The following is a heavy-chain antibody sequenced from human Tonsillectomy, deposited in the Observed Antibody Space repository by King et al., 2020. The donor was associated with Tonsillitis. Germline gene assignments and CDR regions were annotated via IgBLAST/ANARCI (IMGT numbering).Heavy chain of an antibody. CDR3: ARASVPGIDYYYYGMDV. J-gene: IGHJ6*02. D-gene: IGHD1-26*01. V-gene: IGHV3-33*01. CDR2: IWYDGSNK. Sequence: QLVQSGGGVVQPGRSLRLSCAASGFNFNNYGMHWVRQAPGKGLEWVAVIWYDGSNKYYADSVKGRFTISRDNSKNTLSLQVNSLRAEDTAVYYCARASVPGIDYYYYGMDVWGQGTTVTVSS. CDR1: GFNFNNYG.